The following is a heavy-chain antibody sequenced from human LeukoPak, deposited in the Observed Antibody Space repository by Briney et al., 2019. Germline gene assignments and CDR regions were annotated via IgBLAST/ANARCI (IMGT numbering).Heavy chain of an antibody. Sequence: GGSLRLSCAASGFPFSNYWMSWVRQAPGKGLEWVANMKEDGGEINYVDSVKGRFTSSRDNDKNSLYLHMNSLGVEDTAVYYCARDRGYSTFDNWGQGTLVTVSS. J-gene: IGHJ5*02. D-gene: IGHD4-23*01. CDR2: MKEDGGEI. CDR1: GFPFSNYW. CDR3: ARDRGYSTFDN. V-gene: IGHV3-7*01.